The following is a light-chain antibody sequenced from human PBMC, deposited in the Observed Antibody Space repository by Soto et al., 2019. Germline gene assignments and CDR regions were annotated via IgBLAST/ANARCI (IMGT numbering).Light chain of an antibody. Sequence: QSVLPQPPSASGPLGQSVTISCTGTSSDVGGYNFVSWFQQRPGEAPKLLIYEVSNRPSGVPDRFSGSKSGNTASLTVSGLQADAEADYYCCSFAGSGYVFGSGTKVTVL. CDR1: SSDVGGYNF. CDR3: CSFAGSGYV. J-gene: IGLJ1*01. V-gene: IGLV2-8*01. CDR2: EVS.